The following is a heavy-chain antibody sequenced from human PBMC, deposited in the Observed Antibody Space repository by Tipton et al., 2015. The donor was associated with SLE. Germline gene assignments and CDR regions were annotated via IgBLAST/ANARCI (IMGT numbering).Heavy chain of an antibody. CDR2: IYYSGST. D-gene: IGHD6-13*01. V-gene: IGHV4-59*08. J-gene: IGHJ5*02. Sequence: TLSLTCTVSGGSISSHYWSWIRQPPGKGLEWIGYIYYSGSTNYNPSLKSRVTISVDTFKNQFSLKLSSVTAADTAVYYCARSPIAAAGGVWFDPWGQGTLVTVSS. CDR3: ARSPIAAAGGVWFDP. CDR1: GGSISSHY.